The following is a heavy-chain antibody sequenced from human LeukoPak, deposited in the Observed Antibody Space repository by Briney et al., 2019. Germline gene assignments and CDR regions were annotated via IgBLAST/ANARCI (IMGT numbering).Heavy chain of an antibody. CDR2: MNPNSGNT. D-gene: IGHD3-3*01. CDR3: ARGGGHYDFWSGYFNPIDY. J-gene: IGHJ4*02. V-gene: IGHV1-8*01. Sequence: GASVKVSCKASGYTFTSYDINWVRQATGQGLEWMGWMNPNSGNTGYAQKFQGRVTMTRNTSISTAYMELSSLRSEDTAVYYCARGGGHYDFWSGYFNPIDYWGQGTLVTVSS. CDR1: GYTFTSYD.